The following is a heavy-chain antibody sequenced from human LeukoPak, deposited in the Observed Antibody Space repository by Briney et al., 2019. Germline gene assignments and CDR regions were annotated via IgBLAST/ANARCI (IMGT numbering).Heavy chain of an antibody. V-gene: IGHV1-2*02. CDR2: INPNSGGT. CDR3: ARDLSSSWYYVDY. D-gene: IGHD6-13*01. CDR1: GYTFTGYY. Sequence: EASVKVSCKASGYTFTGYYMHWVRQAPGQGLEWMGWINPNSGGTNYAQKFQGRVTMTRDTSISTAYMELSRLRSDDTAVYYCARDLSSSWYYVDYWGQGTLVTVSS. J-gene: IGHJ4*02.